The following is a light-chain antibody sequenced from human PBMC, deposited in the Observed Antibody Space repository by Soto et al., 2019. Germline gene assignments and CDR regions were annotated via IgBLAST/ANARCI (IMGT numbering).Light chain of an antibody. Sequence: DIQMTQSPSSLSASVGDRVTITCLASQSIGSWLAWHQQEPGKAPKLLIYEASSLEKGVPARFGGSGSGTEFTLTISSLEPEDFAVYYCQQRSNWPLTFGGGTKVDIK. V-gene: IGKV1-5*03. CDR2: EAS. CDR3: QQRSNWPLT. J-gene: IGKJ4*01. CDR1: QSIGSW.